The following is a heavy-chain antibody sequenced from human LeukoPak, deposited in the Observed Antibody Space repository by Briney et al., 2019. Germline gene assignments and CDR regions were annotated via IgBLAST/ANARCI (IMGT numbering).Heavy chain of an antibody. V-gene: IGHV3-7*03. CDR2: IRQDGSDK. CDR3: AKESGALGAPLYDY. Sequence: PGGSLRLSCAASGFTFSSYWMSWVRQAPGKGLEWVANIRQDGSDKYYVDSVKGRFTISRDNSKNMLYLQMNSLRAEDTAVYYCAKESGALGAPLYDYWGRGILVTASS. CDR1: GFTFSSYW. J-gene: IGHJ4*02. D-gene: IGHD4/OR15-4a*01.